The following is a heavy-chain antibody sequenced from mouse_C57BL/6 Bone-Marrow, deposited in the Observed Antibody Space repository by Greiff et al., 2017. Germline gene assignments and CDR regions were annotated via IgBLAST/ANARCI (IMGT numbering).Heavy chain of an antibody. V-gene: IGHV6-6*01. CDR1: GFTFSDAW. J-gene: IGHJ4*01. D-gene: IGHD1-1*01. CDR3: TRDGSSYNAMDY. CDR2: IRNKANNHAT. Sequence: EVKLVESGGGLVQPGGSMKLSCAASGFTFSDAWMDWVRQSPEKGLEWVAEIRNKANNHATYYAESVKGRFNISRDDSKSSVYLQMNSVRAEDTGIYYCTRDGSSYNAMDYWGQGTSVTVSS.